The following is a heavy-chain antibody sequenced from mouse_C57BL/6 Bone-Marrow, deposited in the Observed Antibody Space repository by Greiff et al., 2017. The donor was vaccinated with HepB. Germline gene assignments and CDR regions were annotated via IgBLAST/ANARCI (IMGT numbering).Heavy chain of an antibody. J-gene: IGHJ1*03. D-gene: IGHD1-1*01. CDR3: TSITTVVPHWYFDV. Sequence: EVQLQQSGAELVRPGASVKLSCTASGFNIKDDYMHWVKQRPEQGLEWIGWIDPENGDTEYASKFQGKATITADTSSNTAYLQLSSLTSEDTAVYYCTSITTVVPHWYFDVWGTGTTVTVSS. CDR2: IDPENGDT. V-gene: IGHV14-4*01. CDR1: GFNIKDDY.